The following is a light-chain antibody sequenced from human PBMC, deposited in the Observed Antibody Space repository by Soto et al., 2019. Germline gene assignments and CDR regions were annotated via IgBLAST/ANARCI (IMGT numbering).Light chain of an antibody. V-gene: IGLV2-11*01. Sequence: QSALTQPRSVSGSPGQSVTISCTGTSSDVGGYNYVSWYQQHPGKAPKVMIYDVSARPSGVPDRFSGSKSGNTASLTISGLQAEEEADYYCCSYAGSPRYVFGTGTKLTVL. CDR1: SSDVGGYNY. CDR2: DVS. CDR3: CSYAGSPRYV. J-gene: IGLJ1*01.